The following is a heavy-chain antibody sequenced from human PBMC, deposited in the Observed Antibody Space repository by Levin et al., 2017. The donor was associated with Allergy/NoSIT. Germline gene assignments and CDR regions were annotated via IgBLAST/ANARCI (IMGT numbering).Heavy chain of an antibody. D-gene: IGHD1-26*01. V-gene: IGHV4-59*01. CDR2: IYYTGST. J-gene: IGHJ4*02. Sequence: SETLSLTCTVSGGSISSYYWSWIRQPPGKGLEWIGYIYYTGSTNYNPSLKSRVTISLDTSKNQFSLKVSSVTAADTAVYYCARDRQQHIVGQCDYWGQGTLVTVSS. CDR1: GGSISSYY. CDR3: ARDRQQHIVGQCDY.